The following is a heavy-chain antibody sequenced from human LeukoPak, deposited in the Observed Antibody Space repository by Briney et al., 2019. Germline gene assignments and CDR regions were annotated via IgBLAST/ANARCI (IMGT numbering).Heavy chain of an antibody. V-gene: IGHV5-51*01. CDR2: IFLDDSQI. Sequence: GESLKISCKESDHTLHIYWIAWVRQMPGRGLEWMGIIFLDDSQIEYNPSFQGQITISADKSVKTAYLQWDSLQTSDTALYYCATSTYSVAAHIDYWGQGTPVTVST. D-gene: IGHD2-21*01. CDR3: ATSTYSVAAHIDY. CDR1: DHTLHIYW. J-gene: IGHJ4*02.